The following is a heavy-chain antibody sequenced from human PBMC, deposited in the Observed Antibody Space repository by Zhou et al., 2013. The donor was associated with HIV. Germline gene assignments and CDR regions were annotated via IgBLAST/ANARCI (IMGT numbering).Heavy chain of an antibody. CDR3: AREGFDY. CDR2: INPNSGGT. Sequence: QVQLVQSGTEEKKPGASVKVSCKASGYSFTGYYIHWVRQAPGQGLEWMGWINPNSGGTNYAQRFQGRVTMTRETSISTAYMELRSLRSEDTAVYYCAREGFDYWGQGTLVTVSS. J-gene: IGHJ4*02. CDR1: GYSFTGYY. V-gene: IGHV1-2*02.